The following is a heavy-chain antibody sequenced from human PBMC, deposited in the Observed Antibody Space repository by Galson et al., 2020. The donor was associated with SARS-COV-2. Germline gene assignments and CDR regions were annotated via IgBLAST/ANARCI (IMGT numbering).Heavy chain of an antibody. D-gene: IGHD6-19*01. CDR1: GGSIRSSNYY. Sequence: SETLSLTCTVSGGSIRSSNYYWGWIRQPPGKGLEWIGSVLNSGTTHYSPSLQRRVTISVDTSKNQFSLNLNSVTAADTAMYYCERDATSSGWYNWFDPWGQGTLVTVSS. CDR3: ERDATSSGWYNWFDP. V-gene: IGHV4-39*07. CDR2: VLNSGTT. J-gene: IGHJ5*02.